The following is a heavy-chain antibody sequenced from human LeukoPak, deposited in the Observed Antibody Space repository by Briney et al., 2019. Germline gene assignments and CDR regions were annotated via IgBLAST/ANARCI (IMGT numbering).Heavy chain of an antibody. D-gene: IGHD3-9*01. Sequence: PGGSLRLSCAASGFTVSSNYMSWARQAPGKGLEWVSVIYSGGSTYYADSVKGRFTISRDNSKNTLYLQMNSLRAEDTAVYYCARESGAYYDILTGSLAHDAFDIWGQGTMVTVSS. J-gene: IGHJ3*02. CDR2: IYSGGST. V-gene: IGHV3-53*01. CDR1: GFTVSSNY. CDR3: ARESGAYYDILTGSLAHDAFDI.